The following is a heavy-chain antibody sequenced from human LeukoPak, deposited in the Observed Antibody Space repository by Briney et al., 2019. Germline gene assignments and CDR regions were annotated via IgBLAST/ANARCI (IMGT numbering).Heavy chain of an antibody. Sequence: ASVKVSCKXSXYTFTSYDINWVRQATGKGLGGRGGMNPNSGNTGYAQKFQGRVTMTRNTSISTAYMELSSLRSEDTAVYYCARSLRLLEWLTIWFDPWGQGTLVTVSS. CDR1: XYTFTSYD. CDR2: MNPNSGNT. J-gene: IGHJ5*02. V-gene: IGHV1-8*01. CDR3: ARSLRLLEWLTIWFDP. D-gene: IGHD3-3*01.